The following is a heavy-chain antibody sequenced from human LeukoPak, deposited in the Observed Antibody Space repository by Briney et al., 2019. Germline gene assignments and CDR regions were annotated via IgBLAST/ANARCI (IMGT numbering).Heavy chain of an antibody. CDR3: AKDLLNYYDSSGYYGTTNFDY. CDR1: GFTFSSYA. V-gene: IGHV3-23*01. Sequence: GGSLRLSCAASGFTFSSYAMSWVRQAPGKGLEWVSAISGSGGSTYYADSVKGRFTISRDNSKSTLYLQMNSLRAEDTAVYYCAKDLLNYYDSSGYYGTTNFDYWGQGTLVTVSS. CDR2: ISGSGGST. D-gene: IGHD3-22*01. J-gene: IGHJ4*02.